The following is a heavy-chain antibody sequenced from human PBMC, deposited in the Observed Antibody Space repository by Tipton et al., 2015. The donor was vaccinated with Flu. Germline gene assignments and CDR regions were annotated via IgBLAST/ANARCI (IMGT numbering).Heavy chain of an antibody. D-gene: IGHD6-19*01. CDR3: ARGYSSGWSLE. Sequence: QLVQSGAEVKKPGASVKVSCKASGYIFTNYDITWVRQATGQGLEWMGWMNPNSGHTGYAQKFQGRISMTRSTSISTAYLELSSLRSEDTGVYYCARGYSSGWSLEWGQGTLVTVTS. V-gene: IGHV1-8*01. CDR2: MNPNSGHT. CDR1: GYIFTNYD. J-gene: IGHJ1*01.